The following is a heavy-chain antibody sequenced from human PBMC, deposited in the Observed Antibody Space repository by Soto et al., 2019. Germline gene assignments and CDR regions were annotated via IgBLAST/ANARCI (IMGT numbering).Heavy chain of an antibody. CDR2: ISGSGGST. D-gene: IGHD3-3*01. V-gene: IGHV3-23*01. J-gene: IGHJ4*02. CDR3: AKDRGRITIFGVVTGNFDY. CDR1: GFTFSSYA. Sequence: GGSLRLSCAASGFTFSSYAMSWVRQAPGKGLEWVSAISGSGGSTYYADSVKGRFTISRDNSKNTLYLQMNSLRAEDTAVYYCAKDRGRITIFGVVTGNFDYWGQGTLVTVSS.